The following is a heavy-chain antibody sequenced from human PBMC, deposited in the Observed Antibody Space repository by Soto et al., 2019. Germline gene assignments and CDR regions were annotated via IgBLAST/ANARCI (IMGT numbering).Heavy chain of an antibody. CDR2: IYYSGST. J-gene: IGHJ4*02. Sequence: SETLSLTCTVSGGSISSGDYYWSWIRQPPGKGLEWIGYIYYSGSTYYNPSLKSRVTISVDTSKNQFSLKLSSVTAADTAVYYCARGGWEVVPAAFDYWGQGTLVTVPS. CDR3: ARGGWEVVPAAFDY. V-gene: IGHV4-30-4*01. D-gene: IGHD2-2*01. CDR1: GGSISSGDYY.